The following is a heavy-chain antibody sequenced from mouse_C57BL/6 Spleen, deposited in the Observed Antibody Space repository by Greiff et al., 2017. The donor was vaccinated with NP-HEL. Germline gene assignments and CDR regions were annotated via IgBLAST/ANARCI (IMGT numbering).Heavy chain of an antibody. V-gene: IGHV14-3*01. CDR3: ASAYYGSSWYFDV. Sequence: VQLQQSVAELVRPGASVKLSCTASGFNIKNTYMHWVKQRPEQGLEWIGRIDPANGNTKYAPKFQGKATINADTSSNTPNLQLSSLTSEDTAIYYCASAYYGSSWYFDVWGTGTTVTVSS. D-gene: IGHD1-1*01. CDR1: GFNIKNTY. CDR2: IDPANGNT. J-gene: IGHJ1*03.